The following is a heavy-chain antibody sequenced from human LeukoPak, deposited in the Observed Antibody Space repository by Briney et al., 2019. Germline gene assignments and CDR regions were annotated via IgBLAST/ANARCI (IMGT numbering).Heavy chain of an antibody. CDR3: ARDRGATPDY. Sequence: PGGSLRLSCAASGFTFSDYYMSWIRQAPGKGLEWASYISSSGNTTYHADSVKGRFTISRDNAKNSLYLQMSSLRAEDTAVYYCARDRGATPDYWGQGTLVTVSS. V-gene: IGHV3-11*04. CDR1: GFTFSDYY. J-gene: IGHJ4*02. D-gene: IGHD1-26*01. CDR2: ISSSGNTT.